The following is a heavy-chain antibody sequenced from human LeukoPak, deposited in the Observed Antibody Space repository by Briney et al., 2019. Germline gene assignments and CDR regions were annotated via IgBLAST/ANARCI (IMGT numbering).Heavy chain of an antibody. CDR2: ISSSSSYI. CDR1: GFTFSSYA. Sequence: PGGSLRLSCAASGFTFSSYAMNWVRQAPGKGLEWVSSISSSSSYIYYADSVKGRFTISRDNAKNSLYLQMNSLRAEDTAVYYCARTTIFGVAIFDYWGQGTLVTVSS. CDR3: ARTTIFGVAIFDY. V-gene: IGHV3-21*01. D-gene: IGHD3-3*01. J-gene: IGHJ4*02.